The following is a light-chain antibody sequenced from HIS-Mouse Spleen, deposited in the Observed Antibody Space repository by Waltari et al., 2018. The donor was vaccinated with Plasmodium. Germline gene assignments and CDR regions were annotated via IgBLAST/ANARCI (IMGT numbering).Light chain of an antibody. CDR3: SSYAGSNNLV. Sequence: QSALTPPPSASASPGQSVPISCTGPSSDVGGYNSVSWYQQHPGKAPKLMIYEVSKRPSGVPDRFSGSKSGNTASLTVSGLQAEDEADYYCSSYAGSNNLVFGGGTKLTVL. CDR1: SSDVGGYNS. CDR2: EVS. V-gene: IGLV2-8*01. J-gene: IGLJ2*01.